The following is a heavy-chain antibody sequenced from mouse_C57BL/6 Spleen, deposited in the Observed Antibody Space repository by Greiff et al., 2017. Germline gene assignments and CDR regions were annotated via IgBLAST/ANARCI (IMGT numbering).Heavy chain of an antibody. CDR3: ARHGRYFDV. CDR1: GYTFTDYN. V-gene: IGHV1-18*01. Sequence: EVQLQQSGPELVKPGASVKIPCKASGYTFTDYNMDWVKQSHGKSLEWIGDINPNNGGTIYNQKFKGKATLTVDKSSSTAYMERRSLTSEDTAVYYCARHGRYFDVWGTGTTVTVSS. CDR2: INPNNGGT. J-gene: IGHJ1*03.